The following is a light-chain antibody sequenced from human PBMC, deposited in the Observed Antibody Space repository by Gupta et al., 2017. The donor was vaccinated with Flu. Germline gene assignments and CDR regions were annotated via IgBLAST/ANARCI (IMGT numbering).Light chain of an antibody. J-gene: IGLJ1*01. Sequence: QSALTQPPSASGSPGPSLTISCTGTNSDVGAYNLVSWYQQHPGKAPKLIIYEVTKRPSGVPDRFSGSKSVNTASLTVSGLQAEDEADYYCSSYAGNDNYVFGTGTKVTVL. CDR1: NSDVGAYNL. CDR3: SSYAGNDNYV. CDR2: EVT. V-gene: IGLV2-8*01.